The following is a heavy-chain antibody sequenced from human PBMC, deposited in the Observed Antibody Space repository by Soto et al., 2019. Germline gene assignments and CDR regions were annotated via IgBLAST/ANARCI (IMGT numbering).Heavy chain of an antibody. CDR2: ISAYNGNT. CDR1: GYTFTSYG. Sequence: ASVKVSCKASGYTFTSYGISWVRQAPGQGLEWMGWISAYNGNTNYAQKLQGRVTMTTDTSTSTAYMELRSLRSDDTAVYYCARGDTYYDFWSGYYHTFDYWGQGTLVTVSS. J-gene: IGHJ4*02. D-gene: IGHD3-3*01. V-gene: IGHV1-18*01. CDR3: ARGDTYYDFWSGYYHTFDY.